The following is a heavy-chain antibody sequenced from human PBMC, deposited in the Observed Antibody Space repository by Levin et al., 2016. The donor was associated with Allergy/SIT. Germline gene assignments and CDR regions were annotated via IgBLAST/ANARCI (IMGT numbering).Heavy chain of an antibody. J-gene: IGHJ6*02. CDR2: ISYDGSNK. V-gene: IGHV3-30*18. Sequence: GESLKISCAASGFTFSSYGMHWVRQAPGKGLEWVAVISYDGSNKYYADSVKGRFTISRDNSKNTLYLQMNSLRAEDTAVYYCAKGRATTSNGYYYYYGMDVWGQGTTVTVSS. CDR3: AKGRATTSNGYYYYYGMDV. CDR1: GFTFSSYG. D-gene: IGHD1-26*01.